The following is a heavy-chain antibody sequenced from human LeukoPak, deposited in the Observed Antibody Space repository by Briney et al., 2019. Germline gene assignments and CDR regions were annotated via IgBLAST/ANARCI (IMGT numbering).Heavy chain of an antibody. CDR3: ARNPKGYCSGGSCNRYYYYYYYMDV. J-gene: IGHJ6*03. Sequence: SETLSLTCPVTGGSLSSYYWSWIRQPPGNGLEWIGYIYYSGSTNYHPSLKSRVTISVDTSKNQFSLKLSSVTAADTAVYYWARNPKGYCSGGSCNRYYYYYYYMDVWGKGTTVTVSS. D-gene: IGHD2-15*01. CDR1: GGSLSSYY. CDR2: IYYSGST. V-gene: IGHV4-59*01.